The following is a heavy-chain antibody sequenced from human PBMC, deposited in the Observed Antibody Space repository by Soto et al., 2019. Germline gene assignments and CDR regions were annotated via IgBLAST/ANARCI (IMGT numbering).Heavy chain of an antibody. CDR3: ARNGYCTNGVCSQDGAFDI. CDR1: GYTFTGYY. CDR2: INPNSGGT. V-gene: IGHV1-2*04. Sequence: ASVKVSCKASGYTFTGYYMHWVRQAPGQGLEWMGWINPNSGGTNYAQKFQGWVTMTRDTSISTAYMELSRLRSDDTAVYYCARNGYCTNGVCSQDGAFDIWGQGTMVTVSS. J-gene: IGHJ3*02. D-gene: IGHD2-8*01.